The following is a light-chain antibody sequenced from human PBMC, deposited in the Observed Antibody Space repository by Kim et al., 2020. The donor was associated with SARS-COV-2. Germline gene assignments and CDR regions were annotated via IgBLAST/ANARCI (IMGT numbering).Light chain of an antibody. CDR1: ALPKQY. V-gene: IGLV3-25*03. CDR3: QSADSSGTWV. J-gene: IGLJ3*02. Sequence: VSPGQTARITCSGDALPKQYAYWYQQEPGQAPVLVIYKDSERPSGIPERFSGSSSGTTVTLTISGVQAEDEADYYCQSADSSGTWVFGGGTKLTVL. CDR2: KDS.